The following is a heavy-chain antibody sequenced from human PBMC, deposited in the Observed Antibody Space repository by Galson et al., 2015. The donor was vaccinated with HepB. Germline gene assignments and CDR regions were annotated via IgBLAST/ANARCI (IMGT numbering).Heavy chain of an antibody. J-gene: IGHJ6*02. V-gene: IGHV3-33*08. CDR3: ARDSDGMDV. Sequence: SLRLSCAASGFTFSSYGMHWVHQAPGKGLEWVAVIWYDGSNKYYADSVKGRFTISRDNSKNALYLQMNSLRAEDTAVYYCARDSDGMDVWGQGTTVTVSS. CDR2: IWYDGSNK. CDR1: GFTFSSYG.